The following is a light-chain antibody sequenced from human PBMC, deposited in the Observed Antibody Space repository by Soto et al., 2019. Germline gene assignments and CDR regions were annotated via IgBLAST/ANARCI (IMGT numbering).Light chain of an antibody. CDR3: LQHNNFPRT. Sequence: DLQMTQSPSSLSASVGDRVTITCRSSQGIKNDLAWYQQKPGTAPKRLIYHASSLETGVPSRFSGSGSGTEFTLTISSLQPEDFATYYCLQHNNFPRTFGQGTKVEIK. CDR1: QGIKND. CDR2: HAS. V-gene: IGKV1-17*01. J-gene: IGKJ1*01.